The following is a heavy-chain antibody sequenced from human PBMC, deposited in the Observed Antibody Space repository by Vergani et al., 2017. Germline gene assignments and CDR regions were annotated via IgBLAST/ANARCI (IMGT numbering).Heavy chain of an antibody. D-gene: IGHD6-19*01. CDR1: GFTFDDYA. Sequence: EVQLVESGGGLVQPGRSLRLSCAASGFTFDDYAMHWVRQAPGKGLEWVSGISWNSGSIGYADSVKGRFTISSDNAKNSLYLQMNSLRAEDTALYYCAKGRVSGWYGVDYWGQGTLVTVSS. CDR2: ISWNSGSI. CDR3: AKGRVSGWYGVDY. J-gene: IGHJ4*02. V-gene: IGHV3-9*01.